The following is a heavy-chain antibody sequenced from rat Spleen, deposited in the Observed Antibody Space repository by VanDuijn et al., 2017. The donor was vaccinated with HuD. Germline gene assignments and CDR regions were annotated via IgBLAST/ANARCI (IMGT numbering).Heavy chain of an antibody. J-gene: IGHJ4*01. Sequence: EVQLVESGGGLVQPGRSLKLSCAASGFTFSNYGMAWVRQAPKKGLEWVAYISYDGGTTYYRDSVKGRFTISRDTAQNTLYLQMNSLRSEDTATYYCTRAIYTTDYYYAKGYYVMDAWGQGASVTVSS. CDR2: ISYDGGTT. D-gene: IGHD1-6*01. V-gene: IGHV5S13*01. CDR1: GFTFSNYG. CDR3: TRAIYTTDYYYAKGYYVMDA.